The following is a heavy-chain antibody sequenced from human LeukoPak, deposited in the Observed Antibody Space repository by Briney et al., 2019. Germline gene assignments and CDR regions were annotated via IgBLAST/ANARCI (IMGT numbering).Heavy chain of an antibody. V-gene: IGHV1-2*02. Sequence: ASVNVSCTASGYTFTGYYMHWVRQAPGQGLEWMGWINPNSGGTNYAQKFQGRVTMTRDTSISTAYMELSRLRSDDTAVYYCARGDYDFWSGYPTDYWGQGTLVTVSS. CDR3: ARGDYDFWSGYPTDY. D-gene: IGHD3-3*01. CDR1: GYTFTGYY. J-gene: IGHJ4*02. CDR2: INPNSGGT.